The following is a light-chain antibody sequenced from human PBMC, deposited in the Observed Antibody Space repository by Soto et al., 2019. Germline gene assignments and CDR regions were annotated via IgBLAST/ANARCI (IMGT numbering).Light chain of an antibody. V-gene: IGKV1-33*01. CDR3: QQSFGTPLT. J-gene: IGKJ4*01. Sequence: DIQMTQSPSSLSASVGNRVTITCQASQDIATYLNWYQQKPGKAPNLLIYDASNLETGVPSRFSGGGSGTHFTFTISNLQPEDSATYYCQQSFGTPLTFGGGTKVDIK. CDR2: DAS. CDR1: QDIATY.